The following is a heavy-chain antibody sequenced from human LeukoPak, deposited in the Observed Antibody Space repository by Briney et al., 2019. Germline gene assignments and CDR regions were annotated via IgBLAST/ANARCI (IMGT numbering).Heavy chain of an antibody. CDR1: GGSFSSGTYS. CDR3: ARAYSSSWSNAFHI. CDR2: IYHSGTT. D-gene: IGHD6-13*01. V-gene: IGHV4-30-2*01. J-gene: IGHJ3*02. Sequence: SETLSLTCAVSGGSFSSGTYSWSWIRQPPGKGLEWIGYIYHSGTTYYNPSLKSRVTISVDRSKNQFSLNLNSVTAADTAVYYCARAYSSSWSNAFHIWGHGTMVTVSS.